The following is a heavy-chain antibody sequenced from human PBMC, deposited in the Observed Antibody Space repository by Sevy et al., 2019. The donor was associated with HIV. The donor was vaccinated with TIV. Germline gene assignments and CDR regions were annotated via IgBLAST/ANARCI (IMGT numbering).Heavy chain of an antibody. J-gene: IGHJ5*02. CDR1: GGTFSSYA. CDR2: IIPIFGTA. D-gene: IGHD2-2*01. CDR3: AREGGEIVVVPAARFYSLDP. V-gene: IGHV1-69*13. Sequence: ASVKVSCKASGGTFSSYAISWVRQAPGQGLEWMGGIIPIFGTANYAQKFQGRVTITADESTSTAYMELSSRRSEETAVYYCAREGGEIVVVPAARFYSLDPWGQGTLVTVSS.